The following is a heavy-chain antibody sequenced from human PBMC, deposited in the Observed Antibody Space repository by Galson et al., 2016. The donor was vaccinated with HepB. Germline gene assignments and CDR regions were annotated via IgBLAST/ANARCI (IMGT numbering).Heavy chain of an antibody. CDR1: GFTFSSYW. D-gene: IGHD1-26*01. J-gene: IGHJ4*02. CDR2: IDNNGTRT. Sequence: SLRLSCAASGFTFSSYWMYWVRQAPGKGLVWVSRIDNNGTRTSHADSVKGRFTISRDNAKNTLCLQMNSLRAEDTGVFYCARGWRGGTLGEDGSAGLHWGQGTLVTVSS. V-gene: IGHV3-74*01. CDR3: ARGWRGGTLGEDGSAGLH.